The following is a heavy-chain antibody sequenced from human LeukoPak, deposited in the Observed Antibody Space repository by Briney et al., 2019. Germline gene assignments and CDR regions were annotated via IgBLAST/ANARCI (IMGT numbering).Heavy chain of an antibody. J-gene: IGHJ6*03. D-gene: IGHD2-15*01. CDR3: AREHCSGGSCYSIYYYYYMDV. CDR2: IYNSGTT. V-gene: IGHV4-30-4*07. CDR1: GGSISSGGYS. Sequence: SQTLSLTCAVSGGSISSGGYSWNWIRQPPGKGLEWIGYIYNSGTTSYNPSLKSRVTMSVDTSKNQFSLKLSSVTAADTAVYYCAREHCSGGSCYSIYYYYYMDVWGKGTTVTVSS.